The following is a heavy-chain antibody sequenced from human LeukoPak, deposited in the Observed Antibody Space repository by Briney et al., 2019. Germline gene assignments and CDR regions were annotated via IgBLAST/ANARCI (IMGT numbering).Heavy chain of an antibody. CDR1: GCSISSYY. CDR2: IYTSGST. V-gene: IGHV4-4*07. D-gene: IGHD6-13*01. CDR3: ARDRVGQQLVGRKYYYYYMDV. Sequence: SETLSLTCPVSGCSISSYYWSWIRQPAGKGLEWIGRIYTSGSTNYNPSLKSRVTMSVDTSKNQFSLKLSSVTAADTAVYYCARDRVGQQLVGRKYYYYYMDVWGKGNTVTISS. J-gene: IGHJ6*03.